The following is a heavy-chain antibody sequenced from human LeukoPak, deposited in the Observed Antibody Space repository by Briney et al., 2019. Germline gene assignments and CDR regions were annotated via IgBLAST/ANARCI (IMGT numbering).Heavy chain of an antibody. V-gene: IGHV3-30*02. D-gene: IGHD3-10*01. CDR2: IRYDGSNK. Sequence: GGSLRLSCAASGFTFSSYGMHWVRQAPGKGLEWVAFIRYDGSNKYYADSVKGRFTISRDNSKNTLYLQMNSLRAEDTAVYYCAKDPMVRGVGPFDYWGQGTLVTVSS. J-gene: IGHJ4*02. CDR3: AKDPMVRGVGPFDY. CDR1: GFTFSSYG.